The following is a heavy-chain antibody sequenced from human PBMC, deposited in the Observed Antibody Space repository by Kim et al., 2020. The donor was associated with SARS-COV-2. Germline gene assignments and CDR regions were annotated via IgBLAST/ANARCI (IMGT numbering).Heavy chain of an antibody. CDR2: VSDDESKK. Sequence: GGSLRLSCVGSGFTFSTHGMHWIRQAPGKGLEWVAVVSDDESKKYYLDSVKGRFSISRDNSKNTLYLQMDSLRPEDMAVYYCAKGRAPLGVSGLRGLMDVWGQGTAVIVS. D-gene: IGHD6-19*01. CDR3: AKGRAPLGVSGLRGLMDV. V-gene: IGHV3-30*18. J-gene: IGHJ6*02. CDR1: GFTFSTHG.